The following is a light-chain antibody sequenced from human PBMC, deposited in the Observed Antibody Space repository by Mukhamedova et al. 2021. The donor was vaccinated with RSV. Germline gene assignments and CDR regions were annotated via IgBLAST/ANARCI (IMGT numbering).Light chain of an antibody. Sequence: WYQRRVHGKAPNLMIYKASTLENGVPSRFSGSRSGTEFTLTISSLQPDDSATYYCQQYSDYSSWTFGQGTKVEIK. CDR2: KAS. V-gene: IGKV1-5*03. CDR3: QQYSDYSSWT. J-gene: IGKJ1*01.